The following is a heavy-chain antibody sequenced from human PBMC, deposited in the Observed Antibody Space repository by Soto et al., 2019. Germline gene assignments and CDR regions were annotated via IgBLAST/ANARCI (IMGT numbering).Heavy chain of an antibody. V-gene: IGHV1-8*01. Sequence: ASVKVSCKASGYTFTRYEINWVRQATGQGLEWMGWMNLNSGKTAYAQKWQGRVAMTRDTSINTAYMEVSSLRSEDTAVYYCARRGDYDILTGYSLDYWGQGTLVTVSS. D-gene: IGHD3-9*01. J-gene: IGHJ4*02. CDR3: ARRGDYDILTGYSLDY. CDR1: GYTFTRYE. CDR2: MNLNSGKT.